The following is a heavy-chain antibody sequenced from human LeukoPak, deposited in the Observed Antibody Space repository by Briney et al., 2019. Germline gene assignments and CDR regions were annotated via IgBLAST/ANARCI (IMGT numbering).Heavy chain of an antibody. CDR2: LKQDGNEK. CDR3: ARVTFFYYYFDL. Sequence: GGSLRLSCEASGFTFSRYRMTWVRQVPGKGLEWVANLKQDGNEKYYVDSVRGRFTISRDNTKDSLFLQMDGLRVEDTAVYYCARVTFFYYYFDLWGRGTLVTVSS. V-gene: IGHV3-7*01. J-gene: IGHJ2*01. CDR1: GFTFSRYR.